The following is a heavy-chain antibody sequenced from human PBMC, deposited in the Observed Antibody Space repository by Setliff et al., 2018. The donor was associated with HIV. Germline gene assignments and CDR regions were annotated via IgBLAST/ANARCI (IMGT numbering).Heavy chain of an antibody. CDR2: IYYSGST. J-gene: IGHJ5*02. CDR1: GGSISSSSYY. CDR3: ARYRYYYDSSGYGRWFDP. V-gene: IGHV4-39*01. Sequence: ASETLSLTCTVSGGSISSSSYYWGWIRQPPGKGLEWIGNIYYSGSTYYNPSPKSRVTISVDTSENQFSLRLNSVTAADTAVYYCARYRYYYDSSGYGRWFDPWGQGTLVTVSS. D-gene: IGHD3-22*01.